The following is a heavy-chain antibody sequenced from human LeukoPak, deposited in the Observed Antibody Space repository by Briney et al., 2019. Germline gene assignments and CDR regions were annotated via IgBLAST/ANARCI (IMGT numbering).Heavy chain of an antibody. CDR2: ISSSSSYI. D-gene: IGHD3-10*01. J-gene: IGHJ4*02. CDR1: GLTFSTYS. V-gene: IGHV3-21*01. Sequence: PGGSLRLSCAVSGLTFSTYSMTWVRQGPGKGLEWVSSISSSSSYIYYADSVKGRFTISRDNAKNSLYLQMNSLRAEDTAVYYCARDLGSGSSFDYWGQGTLVTVSS. CDR3: ARDLGSGSSFDY.